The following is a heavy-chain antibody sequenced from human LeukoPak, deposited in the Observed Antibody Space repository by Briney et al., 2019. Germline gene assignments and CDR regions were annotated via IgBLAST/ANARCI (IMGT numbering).Heavy chain of an antibody. V-gene: IGHV4-30-2*01. CDR3: ARTAATVRGVIIRFDP. J-gene: IGHJ5*02. CDR2: IYHSGST. D-gene: IGHD3-10*01. CDR1: GGSISSGGYS. Sequence: PSQTLSLTCAVSGGSISSGGYSWSWIRQPPGKGLEWIGYIYHSGSTYYNPSLKSRVTISVDRSKNQFSLKLSSVTAADTAVYYCARTAATVRGVIIRFDPWGQGTLVTVSS.